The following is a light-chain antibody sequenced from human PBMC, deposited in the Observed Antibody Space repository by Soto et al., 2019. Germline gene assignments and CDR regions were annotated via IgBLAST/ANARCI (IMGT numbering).Light chain of an antibody. CDR1: QGISSY. J-gene: IGKJ1*01. V-gene: IGKV1-9*01. CDR2: AAS. CDR3: QQLNSYPRT. Sequence: DIQLTQSPSFLSASVGYRVTITFLASQGISSYLAWYQQKPGKAPKLLIYAASTLQSGVPSRFSGSGSGTEFTLTISSLQPEDFATYYCQQLNSYPRTFGQGTKVDIK.